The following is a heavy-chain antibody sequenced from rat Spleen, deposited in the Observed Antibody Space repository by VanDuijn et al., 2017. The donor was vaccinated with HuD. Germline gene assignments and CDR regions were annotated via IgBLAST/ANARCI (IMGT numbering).Heavy chain of an antibody. D-gene: IGHD1-9*01. CDR1: GSSITNSYR. CDR2: INSAGST. V-gene: IGHV3-3*01. Sequence: EVQLQESGPGLVKPSQSLSLTCSVTGSSITNSYRWNWIRKFPGNKLDWLGYINSAGSTNYNPSLRSRISITRDTSKNQFFLQVNSVTTEDTATYYCARRHYGYTDYFDYWGQGVMVTVSS. CDR3: ARRHYGYTDYFDY. J-gene: IGHJ2*01.